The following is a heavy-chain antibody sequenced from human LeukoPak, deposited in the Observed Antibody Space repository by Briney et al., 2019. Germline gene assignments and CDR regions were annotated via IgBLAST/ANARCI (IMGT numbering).Heavy chain of an antibody. J-gene: IGHJ6*03. V-gene: IGHV3-21*01. CDR1: GFTFNTYS. CDR2: ISSSSSYI. CDR3: ARAYSETYGLGYYYMTS. D-gene: IGHD1-26*01. Sequence: PGGSLRLSCAASGFTFNTYSMNWVRQAPGKGLEWVSSISSSSSYIYYADSVKGRFTISRDNAKNSLYLQMSSLRAEDTAVYYCARAYSETYGLGYYYMTSGAKGPRSPSP.